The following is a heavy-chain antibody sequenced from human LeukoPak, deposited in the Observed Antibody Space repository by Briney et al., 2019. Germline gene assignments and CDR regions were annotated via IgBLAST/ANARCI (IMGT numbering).Heavy chain of an antibody. CDR3: ARLSGIAAAVGY. Sequence: ASVTVSCTASGYTFTRYYMHWVRQAPGQGLEWMGWINPNSGGTNYAQKFQGRVTMTRDTSISTAYMELSRLRSDDTAVYYCARLSGIAAAVGYWGQGTLVTVSS. J-gene: IGHJ4*02. CDR1: GYTFTRYY. CDR2: INPNSGGT. V-gene: IGHV1-2*02. D-gene: IGHD6-13*01.